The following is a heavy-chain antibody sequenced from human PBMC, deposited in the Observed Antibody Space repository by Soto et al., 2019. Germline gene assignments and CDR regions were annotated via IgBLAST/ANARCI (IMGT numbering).Heavy chain of an antibody. Sequence: GASVKVSCKASGYTFTSYDINWVRQAPGQGLEWMGLINPTGGSTSYAQKFQGRITMTRDMSTSTVYMELSSLRSEDTAVYYFIRAPPRHDAEDNYYYYDMDVWGQGTTVTVSS. D-gene: IGHD2-15*01. J-gene: IGHJ6*02. CDR3: IRAPPRHDAEDNYYYYDMDV. CDR1: GYTFTSYD. CDR2: INPTGGST. V-gene: IGHV1-46*03.